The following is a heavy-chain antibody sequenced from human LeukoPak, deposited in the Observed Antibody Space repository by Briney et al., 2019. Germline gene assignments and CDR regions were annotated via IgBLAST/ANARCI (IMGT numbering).Heavy chain of an antibody. CDR2: IIPIFGTA. Sequence: GASVKVSCKASGGTFSSYAISWVRQAPGRGLEWMGGIIPIFGTANYAQKFQGRVTITTDESTSTAYMELSSLRSEDTAVYYCARGPRGYYDSSGYYPHYYYYHMDVWGKGTTVTVSS. CDR1: GGTFSSYA. D-gene: IGHD3-22*01. CDR3: ARGPRGYYDSSGYYPHYYYYHMDV. V-gene: IGHV1-69*05. J-gene: IGHJ6*03.